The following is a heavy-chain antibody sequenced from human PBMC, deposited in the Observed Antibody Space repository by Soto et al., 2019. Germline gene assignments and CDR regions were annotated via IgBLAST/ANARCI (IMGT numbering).Heavy chain of an antibody. CDR3: AREGLRGNWFDP. CDR2: INAGNGNT. CDR1: GYTFTSYA. J-gene: IGHJ5*02. Sequence: QVQLVQSGAEVKKPGASVKVSCKASGYTFTSYAMHWVRQAPGQRLEWMGWINAGNGNTKYSQKFQGRVTITRDTSASTAYMELSSLRSEDTAVYYCAREGLRGNWFDPWGQGTLVTVSS. D-gene: IGHD4-17*01. V-gene: IGHV1-3*01.